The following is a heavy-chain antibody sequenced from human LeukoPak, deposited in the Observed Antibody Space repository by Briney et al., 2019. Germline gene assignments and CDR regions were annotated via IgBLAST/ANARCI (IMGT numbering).Heavy chain of an antibody. D-gene: IGHD3-10*01. CDR1: GGSISGDYY. Sequence: PSETLSLTCTVSGGSISGDYYWSWIRQPPGKGLEWIGYTYDSGSTYYNPSLRSRVTISVDTSQNQFSLKLSSVTATDTAIYYCARVRSGGSGNYYNCFDPWGQGTLVTVSS. V-gene: IGHV4-31*03. CDR2: TYDSGST. CDR3: ARVRSGGSGNYYNCFDP. J-gene: IGHJ5*02.